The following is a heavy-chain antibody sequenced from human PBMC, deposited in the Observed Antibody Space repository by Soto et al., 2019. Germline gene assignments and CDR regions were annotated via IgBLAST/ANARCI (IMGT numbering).Heavy chain of an antibody. CDR1: GFTFSNNG. J-gene: IGHJ4*02. V-gene: IGHV3-30*03. Sequence: QVQLVESWGGAVQPGRSLRLSCAASGFTFSNNGIHWVRQAPGKGLEWVAVISSDGINKYYADSVKGRSTISRDNSKNTLFLQMNSLRVEDTAVYYCAMDLYGGSSLFDYWGQGTLVTVSS. D-gene: IGHD2-15*01. CDR3: AMDLYGGSSLFDY. CDR2: ISSDGINK.